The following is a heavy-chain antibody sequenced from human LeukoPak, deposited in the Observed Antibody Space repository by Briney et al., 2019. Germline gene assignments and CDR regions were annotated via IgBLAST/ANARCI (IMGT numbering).Heavy chain of an antibody. V-gene: IGHV3-23*01. CDR1: GFTFSSHG. J-gene: IGHJ4*02. Sequence: PGGTLRLSCAASGFTFSSHGMNWVRQAPGKGLEWVSGISPNGVITYYADSVKGRFTISRDNSKGTVYLQMNSLRPEDTAVYYCAKEAQWLVRGVNFDYWGQGTLVTVSS. CDR2: ISPNGVIT. CDR3: AKEAQWLVRGVNFDY. D-gene: IGHD6-19*01.